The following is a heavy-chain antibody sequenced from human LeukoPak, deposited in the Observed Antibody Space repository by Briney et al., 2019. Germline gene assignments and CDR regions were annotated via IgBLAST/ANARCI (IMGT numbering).Heavy chain of an antibody. Sequence: GGSLRLSCAASGFTVSSNYMSWVRQAPGKGLEWVSVIYSGGSTYYADSVKGRFTISRDNSKNTLYLQMNSLRSEDTAVYYCAKVPIGIGDHHQPPNYGCQGTLMTIAS. CDR3: AKVPIGIGDHHQPPNY. CDR1: GFTVSSNY. D-gene: IGHD3-16*01. V-gene: IGHV3-66*01. CDR2: IYSGGST. J-gene: IGHJ4*02.